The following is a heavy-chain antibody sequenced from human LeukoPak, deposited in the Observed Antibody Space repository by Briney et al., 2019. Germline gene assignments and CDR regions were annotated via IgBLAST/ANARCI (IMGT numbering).Heavy chain of an antibody. J-gene: IGHJ6*02. CDR2: ISSSGSTI. Sequence: PGGSLRLSCAASGFTFSSYEMNWVRQAPGKGLEWVSYISSSGSTIYYADSVKGRFTISRDNAKNSLYLQMNSLRAEDTAVYYCVRYYYDSSSYYYYGMDVWGQGTTVTVSS. D-gene: IGHD3-22*01. CDR1: GFTFSSYE. CDR3: VRYYYDSSSYYYYGMDV. V-gene: IGHV3-48*03.